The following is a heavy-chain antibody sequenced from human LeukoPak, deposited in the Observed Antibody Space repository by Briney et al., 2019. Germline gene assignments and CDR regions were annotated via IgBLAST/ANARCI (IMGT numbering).Heavy chain of an antibody. D-gene: IGHD2-2*01. J-gene: IGHJ4*02. CDR3: AKAAYCTSTSCHFSGYAQRPLDS. CDR2: ISSDGSNK. Sequence: GGSLRLSCVASGFTFNTYGMAWVRQAPGKELEWVAGISSDGSNKDYADSVKGRFTISRDNSKNTLYLQMNSLRSEDTAVYYCAKAAYCTSTSCHFSGYAQRPLDSWGQGTLVTVSS. V-gene: IGHV3-30*18. CDR1: GFTFNTYG.